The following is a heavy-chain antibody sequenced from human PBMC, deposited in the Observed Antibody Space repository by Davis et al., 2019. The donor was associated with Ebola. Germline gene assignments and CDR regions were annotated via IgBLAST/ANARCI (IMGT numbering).Heavy chain of an antibody. CDR2: IKQDGSEK. CDR1: GFPFSSYW. V-gene: IGHV3-7*01. Sequence: PGGLLRPSFAPLGFPFSSYWMSWVRQAPGKGLEWVANIKQDGSEKYYVDSVKGRFTISRDNAKNSLYLQMNSLSAEDTAVYYCAREGLERLIDPYFAYWGQGTLVTVSS. D-gene: IGHD1-1*01. J-gene: IGHJ4*02. CDR3: AREGLERLIDPYFAY.